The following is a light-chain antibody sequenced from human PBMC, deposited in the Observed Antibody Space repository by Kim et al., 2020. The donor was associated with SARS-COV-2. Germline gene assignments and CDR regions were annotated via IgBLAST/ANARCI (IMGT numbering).Light chain of an antibody. CDR1: QSVSSK. CDR2: GAS. Sequence: EIVMTQSPATLSVSPGERVTLSCRASQSVSSKLAWYQQKPGQAPRLLIYGASTRATGTPARFSGSGSGTEFTLDISSLQSEDFAVYYCQQYNNWPPVTFGGGTKVDIK. J-gene: IGKJ4*02. V-gene: IGKV3-15*01. CDR3: QQYNNWPPVT.